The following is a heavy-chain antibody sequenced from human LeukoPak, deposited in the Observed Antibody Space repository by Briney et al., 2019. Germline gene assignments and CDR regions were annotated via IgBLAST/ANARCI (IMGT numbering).Heavy chain of an antibody. CDR1: GYTLTELS. J-gene: IGHJ3*02. V-gene: IGHV1-24*01. CDR3: ATTVTMVRGVIITGTGGAFDI. D-gene: IGHD3-10*01. CDR2: FDPEDGET. Sequence: ASVKVSCKVSGYTLTELSMHWVRQAPGKGLEWMGGFDPEDGETIYAQKFQGRVTMTEDTSTDTAYMELSSMRSEDPAVYYCATTVTMVRGVIITGTGGAFDIWGQGTMVTVSS.